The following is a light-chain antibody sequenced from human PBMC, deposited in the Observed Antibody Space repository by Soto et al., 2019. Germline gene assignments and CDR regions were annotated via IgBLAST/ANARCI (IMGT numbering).Light chain of an antibody. CDR3: QNYDSAPPAGT. J-gene: IGKJ4*01. CDR2: AAS. V-gene: IGKV1-27*01. CDR1: QGINNH. Sequence: DFQMTQSPSSLSASVGDRVTITCRASQGINNHLAWFQQKPGKVPKVLIYAASTLQSGVPSRFSGSGSGTDFTRTISSLQPEDVATYYCQNYDSAPPAGTFGAGTKVEIK.